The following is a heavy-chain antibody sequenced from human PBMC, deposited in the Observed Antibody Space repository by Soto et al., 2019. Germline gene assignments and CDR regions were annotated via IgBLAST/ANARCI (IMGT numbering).Heavy chain of an antibody. CDR1: GFTFNAYG. D-gene: IGHD3-3*01. CDR2: TSYDGHDK. V-gene: IGHV3-30*03. CDR3: VRSRQSFWSGYLDY. Sequence: QVQLVESGGGVVQPGRSLRLSCTASGFTFNAYGMHWVRQAPGKGLEWVAVTSYDGHDKYYADSVKGRFTISRDNSKNTVYLLMNSLRAEDTAVYYCVRSRQSFWSGYLDYWGQGTLVTVSS. J-gene: IGHJ4*02.